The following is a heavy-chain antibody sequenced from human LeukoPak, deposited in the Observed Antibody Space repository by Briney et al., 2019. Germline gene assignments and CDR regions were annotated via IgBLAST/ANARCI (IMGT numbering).Heavy chain of an antibody. D-gene: IGHD6-13*01. J-gene: IGHJ4*02. CDR1: GGSFSGYY. CDR3: ARAQVGSWTDY. V-gene: IGHV4-34*01. CDR2: INHSGST. Sequence: PSETLSLTCAVYGGSFSGYYWSWIRQPPGKGLEWIGEINHSGSTNYNPSLKSRVTISVDTSKNQFSLKLSSVTAADTAVYYCARAQVGSWTDYWGQGTLVTVSS.